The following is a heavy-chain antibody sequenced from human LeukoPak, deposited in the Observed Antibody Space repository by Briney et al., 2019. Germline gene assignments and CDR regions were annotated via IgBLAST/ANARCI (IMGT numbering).Heavy chain of an antibody. CDR3: ATNGYYDSSGYYFDP. D-gene: IGHD3-22*01. J-gene: IGHJ5*02. CDR1: GFTFSSYA. Sequence: GGSLRLSCAASGFTFSSYAMSWVRQAPGKGLEWVSAISGSGGSTYYADSVKGRFTISRDNSKNTLYLQMNSLRAEDTAVYYCATNGYYDSSGYYFDPWGQGTLVTVSS. CDR2: ISGSGGST. V-gene: IGHV3-23*01.